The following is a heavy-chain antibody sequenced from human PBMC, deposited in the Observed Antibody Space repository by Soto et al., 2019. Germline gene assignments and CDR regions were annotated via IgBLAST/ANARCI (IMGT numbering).Heavy chain of an antibody. CDR1: GRPISSYS. Sequence: PETLSLTCTVSGRPISSYSRSWIRQPAGKGLEWIGRIYTCGSNNYNPSLKSRVTMSVDTSTEELSQRLSSVTAADTAMYYCASASSRLDYWGQGTLVTVS. V-gene: IGHV4-4*07. D-gene: IGHD6-13*01. CDR2: IYTCGSN. CDR3: ASASSRLDY. J-gene: IGHJ4*01.